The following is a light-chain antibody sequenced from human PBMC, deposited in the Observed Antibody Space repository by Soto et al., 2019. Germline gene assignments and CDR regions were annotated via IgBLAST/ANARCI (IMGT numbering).Light chain of an antibody. CDR3: CSYASRSPLYV. CDR2: DGS. J-gene: IGLJ1*01. V-gene: IGLV2-23*01. CDR1: SSDVGSYNL. Sequence: QSALTQPASVSGSPGQSITISCTGTSSDVGSYNLVSWYQQHPGKAPKLMIYDGSKRPSGVSNRFSGSKSGNTASLTISGLQAEDEANYYCCSYASRSPLYVTRPGTKVTVL.